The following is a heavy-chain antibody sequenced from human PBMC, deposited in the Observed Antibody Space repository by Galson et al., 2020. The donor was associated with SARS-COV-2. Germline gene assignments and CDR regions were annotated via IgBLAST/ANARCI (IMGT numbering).Heavy chain of an antibody. D-gene: IGHD3-10*01. CDR1: GYTFTGYA. CDR2: INAGNGTA. CDR3: ARGLLWFGELLYEPAFDI. V-gene: IGHV1-3*01. J-gene: IGHJ3*02. Sequence: ASVKVSCNASGYTFTGYAIHWVRQAPGQRLQWMGWINAGNGTAKYSQKFQGKVTITRDTSARTAYMELSSLRSEDTAVYYCARGLLWFGELLYEPAFDIWGQGTMVTVSS.